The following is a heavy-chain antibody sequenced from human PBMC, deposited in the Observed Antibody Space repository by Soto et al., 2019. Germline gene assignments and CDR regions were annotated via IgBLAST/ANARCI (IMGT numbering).Heavy chain of an antibody. CDR1: EFTFSNYA. J-gene: IGHJ4*02. V-gene: IGHV3-23*01. Sequence: SGGSLRLSCAASEFTFSNYAMSWVRQAPGKGLEWVSAISYGGGTTYYADSVKGRFTISRDNSKNTLYLQMNSLRAEDTAVYYCAKNQGYYYDSTGYHFDYWGQGTLVTVSS. CDR2: ISYGGGTT. D-gene: IGHD3-22*01. CDR3: AKNQGYYYDSTGYHFDY.